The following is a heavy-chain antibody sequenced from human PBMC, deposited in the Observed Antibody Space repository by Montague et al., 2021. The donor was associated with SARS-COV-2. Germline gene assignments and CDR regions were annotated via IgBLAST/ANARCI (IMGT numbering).Heavy chain of an antibody. Sequence: SETLSLTCTVSGGSISSSSYYWGRIRQPPGKGLEWIGSIYYSGSTYYNPSLKSRVTVSVDTSKNQLSLKLSSVTAADTSVYYCARHVIREGNVVVVAPNWFDPWGQGTLVTVSS. D-gene: IGHD2-15*01. CDR3: ARHVIREGNVVVVAPNWFDP. CDR1: GGSISSSSYY. CDR2: IYYSGST. J-gene: IGHJ5*02. V-gene: IGHV4-39*01.